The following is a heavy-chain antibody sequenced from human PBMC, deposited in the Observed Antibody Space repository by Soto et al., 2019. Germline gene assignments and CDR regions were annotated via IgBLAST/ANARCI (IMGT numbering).Heavy chain of an antibody. D-gene: IGHD3-10*02. J-gene: IGHJ4*02. CDR2: MSYDGSDT. Sequence: QVQLVESGGGVVQPGRSLRLSCVGSGFIFNNGMHWVRQTPGKGLEWVAFMSYDGSDTFYADSVKGRFTISRDNSKNTLFLHMSNLRAEDTAMYYCTIVRVADSALDHWGQGTLVTVSS. CDR1: GFIFNNG. CDR3: TIVRVADSALDH. V-gene: IGHV3-30*03.